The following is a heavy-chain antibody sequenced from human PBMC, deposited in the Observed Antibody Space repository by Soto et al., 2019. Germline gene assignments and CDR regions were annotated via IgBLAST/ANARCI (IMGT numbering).Heavy chain of an antibody. V-gene: IGHV1-18*01. Sequence: ASVKVSCRASGYPFTGYGISWVRHAPGQGLEWMGWISAYNGNTNYAQKLRGRVTMTTDTSTSTAYMQLRSLRSDDTAVYYCERDSGSDESYNWFDPWGQGTLVTVSS. J-gene: IGHJ5*02. D-gene: IGHD1-26*01. CDR1: GYPFTGYG. CDR3: ERDSGSDESYNWFDP. CDR2: ISAYNGNT.